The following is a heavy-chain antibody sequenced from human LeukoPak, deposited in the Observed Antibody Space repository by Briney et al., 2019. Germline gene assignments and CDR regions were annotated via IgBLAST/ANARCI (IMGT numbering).Heavy chain of an antibody. Sequence: SETLSLTCAVYGGSFSGYYWSWLRQPPGKGLEWIGEINHSGSTNYNPSLKSRVTISVDTSKNQFSLNLSSVTAADTAVYYCARGRTLTGTFSYYFDYWGQGTLVTVSS. J-gene: IGHJ4*02. CDR1: GGSFSGYY. D-gene: IGHD1-20*01. V-gene: IGHV4-34*01. CDR2: INHSGST. CDR3: ARGRTLTGTFSYYFDY.